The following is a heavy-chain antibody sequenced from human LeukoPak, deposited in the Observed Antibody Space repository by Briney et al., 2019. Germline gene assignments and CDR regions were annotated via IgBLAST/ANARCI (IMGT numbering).Heavy chain of an antibody. J-gene: IGHJ4*02. D-gene: IGHD3-9*01. CDR3: ARAASDCDILTGYSHTRFDY. V-gene: IGHV4-34*01. CDR2: INHSGSR. CDR1: GGSFSGYY. Sequence: SETLSLTCAVYGGSFSGYYWSWIRQPPGKGLEWIGEINHSGSRNYNPSLKSRLTISVDTSKNQFSLKLSPVTAADTAIYYCARAASDCDILTGYSHTRFDYWGQGTLVTVSS.